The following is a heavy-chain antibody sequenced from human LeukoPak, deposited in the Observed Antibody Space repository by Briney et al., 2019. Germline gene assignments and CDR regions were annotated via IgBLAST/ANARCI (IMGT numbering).Heavy chain of an antibody. CDR1: GLTFSNFA. Sequence: GGSLRLSCAASGLTFSNFAMSWVRQPPGKGLEWVSAVSGGGRSTFYADSVKGRFIISRDVSKNTLYLQMNSLRAEDTAVYYCAKGGITLVRGSFDYWGQGTLVTVSS. D-gene: IGHD3-10*01. J-gene: IGHJ4*02. CDR3: AKGGITLVRGSFDY. V-gene: IGHV3-23*01. CDR2: VSGGGRST.